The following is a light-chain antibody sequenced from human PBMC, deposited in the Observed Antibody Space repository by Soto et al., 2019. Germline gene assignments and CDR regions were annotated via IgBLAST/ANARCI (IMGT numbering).Light chain of an antibody. V-gene: IGKV3-20*01. Sequence: EIVLTQSPGTLSLSPGERATLSCRVSQSVTSTFLAWFQQRRGQAPRLLIHDVSSRASGVPPRFSGSGSGTDFTLTISRLEPEDFAVYYCQQYGSSPYTFGQGTKLEI. CDR1: QSVTSTF. CDR3: QQYGSSPYT. CDR2: DVS. J-gene: IGKJ2*01.